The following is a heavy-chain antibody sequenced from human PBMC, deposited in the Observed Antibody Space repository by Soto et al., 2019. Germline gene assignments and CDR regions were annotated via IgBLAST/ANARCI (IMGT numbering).Heavy chain of an antibody. CDR1: GGTFSSYA. J-gene: IGHJ3*02. CDR2: IIPIFGTT. CDR3: AGSFKYGSGPFDPFDI. D-gene: IGHD3-10*01. V-gene: IGHV1-69*13. Sequence: SVKVSCKASGGTFSSYAISWVRQAPGQGLEWMGGIIPIFGTTNYAEKFQGRASITADESTSTAYVELSSLRSDDTAVYYCAGSFKYGSGPFDPFDIWGPGTMVTV.